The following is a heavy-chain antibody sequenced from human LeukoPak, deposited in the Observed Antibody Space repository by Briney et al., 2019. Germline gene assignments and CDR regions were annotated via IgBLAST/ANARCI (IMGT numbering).Heavy chain of an antibody. CDR1: GGSISSGGYS. CDR2: IYYSGST. CDR3: ARDSGSSVYYYYMDV. Sequence: SETLSLICAVSGGSISSGGYSWSWIRQPPGKGLEWIGYIYYSGSTYYNPSLKSRVTISVDTSKNQFSLKLSSVTAADTAVYYCARDSGSSVYYYYMDVRGKGTTVTVSS. D-gene: IGHD1-26*01. J-gene: IGHJ6*03. V-gene: IGHV4-30-4*07.